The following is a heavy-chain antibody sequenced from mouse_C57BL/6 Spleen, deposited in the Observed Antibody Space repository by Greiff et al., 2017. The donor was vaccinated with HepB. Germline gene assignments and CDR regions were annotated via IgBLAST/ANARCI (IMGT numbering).Heavy chain of an antibody. D-gene: IGHD1-1*01. CDR3: ARGEDTTVVADY. V-gene: IGHV1-81*01. J-gene: IGHJ2*01. CDR1: GYTFTSYG. Sequence: VQLQESGAELARPGASVKLSCKASGYTFTSYGISWVKQRPGQGLEWIGEIYPRSGNTYYNEKFKGKATLTADKSSSTAYMELRSLTSEDSAVYFCARGEDTTVVADYWGQGTTLTVSS. CDR2: IYPRSGNT.